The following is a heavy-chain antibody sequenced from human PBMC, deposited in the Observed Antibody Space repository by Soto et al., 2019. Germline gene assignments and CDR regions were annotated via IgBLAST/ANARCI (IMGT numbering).Heavy chain of an antibody. CDR1: GYTFTSYD. CDR3: ARENYYYYGMDV. V-gene: IGHV1-8*01. Sequence: ASVKVSCKASGYTFTSYDINWVRQATGQGLEWMGWMNPNSGNTGYAQKFQGRVTMTRNTSTSTAYMELSSLRSEDTAVYYCARENYYYYGMDVWGQGTTVTVSS. CDR2: MNPNSGNT. J-gene: IGHJ6*02.